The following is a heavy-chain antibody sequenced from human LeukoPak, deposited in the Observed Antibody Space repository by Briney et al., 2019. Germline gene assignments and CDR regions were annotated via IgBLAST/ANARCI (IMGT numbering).Heavy chain of an antibody. CDR1: GYTFTGYY. CDR2: INTITGNP. V-gene: IGHV7-4-1*02. J-gene: IGHJ4*02. CDR3: AREWGTDDY. D-gene: IGHD3-16*01. Sequence: ASVKVSCKASGYTFTGYYMHWVRQAPGQGLEWMGWINTITGNPTYAQGFTGRFVFSLDTSVSTAYLQISSLKAEDTAVYYCAREWGTDDYWGRGTLDTVSS.